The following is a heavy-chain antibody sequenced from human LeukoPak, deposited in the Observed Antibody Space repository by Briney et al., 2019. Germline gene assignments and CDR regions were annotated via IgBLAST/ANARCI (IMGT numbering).Heavy chain of an antibody. CDR2: IIPIFGTA. J-gene: IGHJ5*02. CDR3: ARDIWAFGQNYNWFDP. CDR1: GGTFSSYA. Sequence: SVKVSCKASGGTFSSYAISWVRQAPGQGLEWMGGIIPIFGTANYAQKFQGRVTITADESTSTAYMELSSLRSEDTAVYYSARDIWAFGQNYNWFDPWGQGTLVTVSS. V-gene: IGHV1-69*13. D-gene: IGHD1-7*01.